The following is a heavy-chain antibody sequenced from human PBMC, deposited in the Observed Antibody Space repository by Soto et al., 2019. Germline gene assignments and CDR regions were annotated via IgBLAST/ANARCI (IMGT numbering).Heavy chain of an antibody. V-gene: IGHV3-23*01. CDR3: AKEKVYSNYQYYFDS. J-gene: IGHJ4*02. D-gene: IGHD4-4*01. Sequence: GGSLRLSCAASEFNFSSYAMSWVRQAPGEGLEWVSAISGSGGSTYYADSVKGRFTISRDNAKNSLYLQMNSLRPEDTALYYCAKEKVYSNYQYYFDSWGQGTLVTVSS. CDR2: ISGSGGST. CDR1: EFNFSSYA.